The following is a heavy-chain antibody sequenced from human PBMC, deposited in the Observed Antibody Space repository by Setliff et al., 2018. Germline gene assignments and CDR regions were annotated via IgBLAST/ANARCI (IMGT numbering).Heavy chain of an antibody. V-gene: IGHV4-39*07. CDR2: IYYSGST. CDR3: ARVSGMGSPPYYYYYYGMDV. J-gene: IGHJ6*02. CDR1: GGSISSSSYY. D-gene: IGHD6-25*01. Sequence: PSETLSLTCTVSGGSISSSSYYWGWIRQPPGKGLEWIGSIYYSGSTYYNPSLKSRVTISVDTSKNQFSLKLSSVTAADTAVYYWARVSGMGSPPYYYYYYGMDVWGQGTTVTVSS.